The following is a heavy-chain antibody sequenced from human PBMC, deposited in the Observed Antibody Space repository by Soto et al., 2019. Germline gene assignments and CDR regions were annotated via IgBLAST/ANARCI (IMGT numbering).Heavy chain of an antibody. D-gene: IGHD1-26*01. CDR3: ARTLPYGGSYRGFDY. CDR1: GGSISSYY. CDR2: IYYSGST. Sequence: QVQLQESGPGLVKPSETLSLTCTVSGGSISSYYWNWIRQPPGKGLEWIGYIYYSGSTNYNPSLKSRVSISVVTSKNQFSLKLSSVTAADTAVYYCARTLPYGGSYRGFDYWGQGTLVTVSS. V-gene: IGHV4-59*01. J-gene: IGHJ4*02.